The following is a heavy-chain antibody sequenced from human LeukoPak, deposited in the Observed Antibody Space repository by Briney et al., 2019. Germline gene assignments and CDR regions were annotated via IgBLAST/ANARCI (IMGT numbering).Heavy chain of an antibody. D-gene: IGHD3-10*01. J-gene: IGHJ3*02. CDR3: ARHSPYGSGIIMAAFDI. Sequence: SETLSLTCTVSGGSISSSSYYWGWIRQPPGKGLDWIGSIYYSGSTYYNPSLKSRVTISVDTSKNKFSLKLSSVTAANTAVYYCARHSPYGSGIIMAAFDIWGQGTMVTVSS. V-gene: IGHV4-39*01. CDR2: IYYSGST. CDR1: GGSISSSSYY.